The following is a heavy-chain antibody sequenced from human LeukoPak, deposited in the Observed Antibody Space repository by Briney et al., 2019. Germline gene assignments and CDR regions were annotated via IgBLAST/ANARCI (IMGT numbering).Heavy chain of an antibody. CDR2: ISGSGDST. V-gene: IGHV3-23*01. J-gene: IGHJ4*02. D-gene: IGHD3-10*01. CDR3: ARGGHRQKEF. CDR1: GFTFSSYA. Sequence: PGGSLRVSCAASGFTFSSYAMSWVRQAPGKGLEWVSAISGSGDSTHDADFVKGRFTISRDNSKNTLYLQMSSLRAEDTAVYYCARGGHRQKEFWGQGTLVTVSS.